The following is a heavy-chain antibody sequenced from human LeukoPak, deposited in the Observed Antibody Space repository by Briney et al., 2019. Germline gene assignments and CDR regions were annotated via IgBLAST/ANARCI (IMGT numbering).Heavy chain of an antibody. Sequence: PGGSLRLSCAASGFTFSSYWMHWVRQAPGKGLVWVSCIKSEGSRTSYADSVKGRFTVSRDNSKSTLYLQMNTLRAEDTALYYCAKRIEAAGPYFDSWGQGTLVTVSS. J-gene: IGHJ4*02. CDR2: IKSEGSRT. D-gene: IGHD6-13*01. V-gene: IGHV3-74*01. CDR3: AKRIEAAGPYFDS. CDR1: GFTFSSYW.